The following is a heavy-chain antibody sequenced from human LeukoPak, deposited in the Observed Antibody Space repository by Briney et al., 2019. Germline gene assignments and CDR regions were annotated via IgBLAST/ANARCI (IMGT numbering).Heavy chain of an antibody. V-gene: IGHV1-2*02. CDR1: GYTFTAYY. CDR3: ARDPGCSSTSCSSQAFDI. CDR2: INPNNGDT. D-gene: IGHD2-2*01. Sequence: ASVKVSCKASGYTFTAYYIHWVRQAPGQGLEWMGWINPNNGDTHYAQKFQGRVTMTRDTSISTAYMELSRLTSDDTALHYCARDPGCSSTSCSSQAFDIWGQGTMVTVSS. J-gene: IGHJ3*02.